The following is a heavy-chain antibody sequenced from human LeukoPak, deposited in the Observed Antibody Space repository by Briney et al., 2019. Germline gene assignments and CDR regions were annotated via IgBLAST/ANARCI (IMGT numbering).Heavy chain of an antibody. CDR1: GGSISSYY. Sequence: SETLSLTCTVSGGSISSYYWSWIRQPPGKGLEWIGYIYCSGSTNYNPSLKSRVTISVDTSKNQFSLKLSSVTAADTAVYYCARDYSSSWYRPGGFDYWGQGTLVTVSS. CDR2: IYCSGST. CDR3: ARDYSSSWYRPGGFDY. J-gene: IGHJ4*02. V-gene: IGHV4-59*01. D-gene: IGHD6-13*01.